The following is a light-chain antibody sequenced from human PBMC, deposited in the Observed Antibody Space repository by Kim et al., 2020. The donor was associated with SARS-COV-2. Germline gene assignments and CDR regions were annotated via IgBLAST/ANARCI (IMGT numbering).Light chain of an antibody. CDR3: QQYINWQRT. CDR2: GAS. V-gene: IGKV3-15*01. CDR1: HSVCST. J-gene: IGKJ1*01. Sequence: LAPGANATLSCRATHSVCSTLAWCRHKPRHTPRRLISGASTRATVVPARCSGSVAVTEFTLSISGLQSEDFAVYYCQQYINWQRTFGQRTKMDI.